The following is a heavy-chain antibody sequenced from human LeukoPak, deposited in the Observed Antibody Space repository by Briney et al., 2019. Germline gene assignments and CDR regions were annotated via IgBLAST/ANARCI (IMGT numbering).Heavy chain of an antibody. J-gene: IGHJ3*02. CDR2: ISSSSSYI. Sequence: GGSLRLSCAASGSTFSSYSMNWVRQAPGKGLEWDSSISSSSSYIYYADSVKGRFTISRDNAKNSLYLQMNSLRAEDTAVYYCARPYCSSTSCYLDAFDIWGQGTRVTVSS. D-gene: IGHD2-2*01. CDR3: ARPYCSSTSCYLDAFDI. CDR1: GSTFSSYS. V-gene: IGHV3-21*01.